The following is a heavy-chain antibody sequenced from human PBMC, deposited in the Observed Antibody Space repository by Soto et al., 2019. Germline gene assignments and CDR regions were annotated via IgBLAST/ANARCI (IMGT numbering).Heavy chain of an antibody. J-gene: IGHJ5*02. V-gene: IGHV4-31*03. CDR2: IYYSGST. Sequence: SETLSLTCTVSGGSISSGGYYWSWIRQHPGKGLEWIGYIYYSGSTYYNPSLKSRVTLSIDMTNNHVSLILNSVTAADTAVYYCARVGPWVPYYYDSSPYTFENWFDPWGQGTLVTVSS. CDR1: GGSISSGGYY. CDR3: ARVGPWVPYYYDSSPYTFENWFDP. D-gene: IGHD3-22*01.